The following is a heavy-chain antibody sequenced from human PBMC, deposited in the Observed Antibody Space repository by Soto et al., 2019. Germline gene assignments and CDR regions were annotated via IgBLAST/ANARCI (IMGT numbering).Heavy chain of an antibody. CDR1: GGSISSSNW. Sequence: SETLSLTCAVSGGSISSSNWWSWVRQPPGKGLEWIGEIYHSGSTNYNPSLKSRVTISVDKSKNQFSLKLSSVTAADTAVYYCARESGSLGAAGNFDYWGQGTLVTVSS. V-gene: IGHV4-4*02. CDR3: ARESGSLGAAGNFDY. CDR2: IYHSGST. D-gene: IGHD1-26*01. J-gene: IGHJ4*02.